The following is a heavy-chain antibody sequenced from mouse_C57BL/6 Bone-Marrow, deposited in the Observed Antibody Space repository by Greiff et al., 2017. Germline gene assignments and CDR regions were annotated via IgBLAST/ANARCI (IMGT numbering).Heavy chain of an antibody. V-gene: IGHV5-17*01. CDR2: ISRGSSTI. Sequence: EVKVVESGGGLVKPGGSLKLSCAASGFTFSDYGMHWVRQAPEKGLEWVAYISRGSSTIYYADTVKGRFTISRDNAKNTLFLQMTSQRSEDPAMYYCAGGWLPAWFAYWGQGTLVTVSA. J-gene: IGHJ3*01. CDR1: GFTFSDYG. D-gene: IGHD2-2*01. CDR3: AGGWLPAWFAY.